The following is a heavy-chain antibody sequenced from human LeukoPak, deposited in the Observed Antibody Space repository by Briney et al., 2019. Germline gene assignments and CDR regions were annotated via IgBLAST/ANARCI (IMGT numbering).Heavy chain of an antibody. CDR2: IYYSGSP. CDR3: ARGKGYSSGWPLPDYYDGMDV. J-gene: IGHJ6*02. Sequence: PSETLSLTCAVYGGSFSGYYWSWIRQPPGKGLEWIGEIYYSGSPNYNPSLKSRVIISVDTSKNQFSLKLSSVTAADTAVYYCARGKGYSSGWPLPDYYDGMDVWGQGTTVTVSS. V-gene: IGHV4-34*01. D-gene: IGHD6-19*01. CDR1: GGSFSGYY.